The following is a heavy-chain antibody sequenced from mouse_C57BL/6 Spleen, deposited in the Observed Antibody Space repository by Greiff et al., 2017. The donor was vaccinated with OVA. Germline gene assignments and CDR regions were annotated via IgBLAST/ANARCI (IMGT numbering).Heavy chain of an antibody. Sequence: DVMLVESGGGLVKPGGSLKLSCAASGFTLSDYGMHWVRQAPEKGLEWVAYISSGSSTIYYADTVKGRFTISRDNAKNTLFLQMTSLRSEDTAMYYCASGDEAYWGQGTLVTVSA. D-gene: IGHD3-3*01. CDR3: ASGDEAY. CDR2: ISSGSSTI. J-gene: IGHJ3*01. V-gene: IGHV5-17*01. CDR1: GFTLSDYG.